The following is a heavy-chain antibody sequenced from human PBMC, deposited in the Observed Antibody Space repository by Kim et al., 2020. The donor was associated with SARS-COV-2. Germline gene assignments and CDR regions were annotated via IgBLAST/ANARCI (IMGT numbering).Heavy chain of an antibody. CDR3: VLGPPYSESYWDAFDI. V-gene: IGHV3-73*01. CDR2: ISSKVNSYAT. CDR1: GFTFSDSA. Sequence: GGSLRLSCAASGFTFSDSAMHWVRQASGKGLEWVGRISSKVNSYATVYAVSVEGRFTMSRDDSKNTAYLQMDSLKTEDTAGYYCVLGPPYSESYWDAFDIWGQGTMVTVSS. D-gene: IGHD1-26*01. J-gene: IGHJ3*02.